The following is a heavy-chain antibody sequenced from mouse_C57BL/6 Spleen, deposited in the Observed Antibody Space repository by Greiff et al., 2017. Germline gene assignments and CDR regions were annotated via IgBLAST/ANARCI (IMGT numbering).Heavy chain of an antibody. J-gene: IGHJ3*01. CDR1: GFTFSDYY. Sequence: EVQRVESEGGLVQPGSSMKLSCTASGFTFSDYYMAWVRQVPEKGLEWVANIHYDGSSTYYLDSLKSRFIFSIDNAKNILYLQMSSMKSEDTATYYCARVGLLLEFAYWGQGTLVTVSA. D-gene: IGHD2-3*01. CDR2: IHYDGSST. CDR3: ARVGLLLEFAY. V-gene: IGHV5-16*01.